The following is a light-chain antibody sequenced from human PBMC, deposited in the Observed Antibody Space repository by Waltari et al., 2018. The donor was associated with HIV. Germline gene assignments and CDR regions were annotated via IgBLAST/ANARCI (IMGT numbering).Light chain of an antibody. J-gene: IGLJ3*02. CDR2: RNN. Sequence: VQSQPLPLPAAPGQRITMSCSRICLNVGRNYVYWYQHLPGSAPKLLISRNNNRPSGVPDRFSGSESGTSASLAISGLRSEDEADYYCAAWDDSLSGVLFGGGTKLTVL. CDR3: AAWDDSLSGVL. V-gene: IGLV1-47*01. CDR1: CLNVGRNY.